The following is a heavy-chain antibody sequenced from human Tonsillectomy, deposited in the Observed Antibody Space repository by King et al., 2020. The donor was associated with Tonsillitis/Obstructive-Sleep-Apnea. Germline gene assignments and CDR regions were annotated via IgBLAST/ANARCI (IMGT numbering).Heavy chain of an antibody. D-gene: IGHD2-8*01. Sequence: VQLVESGGGLVQPGGSLRLSCAASGFTFSSYAMSWVRQAPGKGLEWVSAISGSGGSTYYADSVKGRFTISRDNSKNTLYLQMNSLRAEDTAVYYCAKAMSDYCTNGVCYHVYYYYYGMDVWGQGTTVTVSS. J-gene: IGHJ6*02. CDR1: GFTFSSYA. V-gene: IGHV3-23*04. CDR3: AKAMSDYCTNGVCYHVYYYYYGMDV. CDR2: ISGSGGST.